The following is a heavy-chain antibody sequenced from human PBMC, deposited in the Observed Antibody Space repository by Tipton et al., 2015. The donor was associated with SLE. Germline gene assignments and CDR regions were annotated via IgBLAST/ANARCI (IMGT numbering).Heavy chain of an antibody. D-gene: IGHD3-16*01. V-gene: IGHV4-4*02. Sequence: TLSLTCAVSGGSISSGYWWTWVRQPPGRGLEWIGEIFHSGDTNYNPSLKSRVTISVDKSKNQFSLELRSVTAAGTAVYYCARGQGGAFDIWGQGTMVTVSS. CDR2: IFHSGDT. CDR3: ARGQGGAFDI. J-gene: IGHJ3*02. CDR1: GGSISSGYW.